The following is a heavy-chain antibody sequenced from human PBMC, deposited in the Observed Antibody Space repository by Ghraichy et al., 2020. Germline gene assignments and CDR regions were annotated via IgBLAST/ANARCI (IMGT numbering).Heavy chain of an antibody. Sequence: SETLSLTCTVSGGSISSSSYYWGWIRQPPGKGLEWIGSIYYSGSTYYNPSLKSRVTISVDTSKNQFSLKLSSVTAADTAVYYCARLAAAAGSRGAFDYWGQGTLVTVSS. J-gene: IGHJ4*02. CDR1: GGSISSSSYY. CDR3: ARLAAAAGSRGAFDY. CDR2: IYYSGST. V-gene: IGHV4-39*01. D-gene: IGHD6-13*01.